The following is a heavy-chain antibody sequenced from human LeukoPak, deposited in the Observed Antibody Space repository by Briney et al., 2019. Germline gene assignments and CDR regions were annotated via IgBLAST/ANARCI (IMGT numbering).Heavy chain of an antibody. V-gene: IGHV4-59*01. CDR2: IHYTGGT. D-gene: IGHD3-22*01. J-gene: IGHJ3*02. CDR1: GVSITNYS. Sequence: PSETLSLTCTVSGVSITNYSWSWIRQPPGKGLEWIGYIHYTGGTNYNPSLRSRVTMSVDTSKNQFSLKLSFVTAADTAVYYCARGGRDTSGYYYVPANHDAFDIWGQGTMVTVSS. CDR3: ARGGRDTSGYYYVPANHDAFDI.